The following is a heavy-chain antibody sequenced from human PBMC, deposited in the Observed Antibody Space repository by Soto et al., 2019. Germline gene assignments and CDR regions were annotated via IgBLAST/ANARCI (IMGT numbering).Heavy chain of an antibody. Sequence: QVQLVESGGGVVQPGRSLRLSCAASGFTFSSYAMHWVRQAPGKGLEWVAVISYDGSNKYYADSVKGRFTISRDNSKNTLYLQMNSLRAEDTAVYYCARDRGDIVVVPAAGAPYYYYGMDVWGQGTTVTVSS. CDR1: GFTFSSYA. CDR2: ISYDGSNK. J-gene: IGHJ6*02. CDR3: ARDRGDIVVVPAAGAPYYYYGMDV. V-gene: IGHV3-30-3*01. D-gene: IGHD2-2*01.